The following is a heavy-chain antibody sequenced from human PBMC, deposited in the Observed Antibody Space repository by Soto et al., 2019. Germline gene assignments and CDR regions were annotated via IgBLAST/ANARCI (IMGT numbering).Heavy chain of an antibody. CDR3: ARGFPKTYYDFWSGSDHYYYGMDV. CDR2: INPNSGGT. D-gene: IGHD3-3*01. Sequence: ASVKVSCKASGYTFTGYYMHWVRQAPGQGLEWMGWINPNSGGTNYAQKFQGWVTMTRDTSISTAYMELSRLRSDDTAVYYCARGFPKTYYDFWSGSDHYYYGMDVWGQGTTVTVSS. V-gene: IGHV1-2*04. CDR1: GYTFTGYY. J-gene: IGHJ6*02.